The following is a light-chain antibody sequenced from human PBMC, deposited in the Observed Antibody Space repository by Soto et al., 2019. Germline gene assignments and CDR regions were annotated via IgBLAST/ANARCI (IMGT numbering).Light chain of an antibody. J-gene: IGLJ2*01. CDR3: AAWDDSMNGPV. V-gene: IGLV1-40*01. Sequence: QSVLTQPPSVSGAPGQRVTISCTGSSSNIGAGYDVHWYQQLPGTAPKLLIYGNNQRPSGVPDRFSGSKSGTSASLAISGLQSEDEADYYCAAWDDSMNGPVFGGGTQLTV. CDR2: GNN. CDR1: SSNIGAGYD.